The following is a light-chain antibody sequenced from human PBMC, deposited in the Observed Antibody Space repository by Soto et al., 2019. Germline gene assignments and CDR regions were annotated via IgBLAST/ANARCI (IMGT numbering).Light chain of an antibody. CDR1: QSFSSSY. J-gene: IGKJ2*01. V-gene: IGKV3-20*01. CDR3: QQYGSSPYT. CDR2: GAS. Sequence: EIVLTQSPGTLSLSPGGRATLSCRASQSFSSSYLAWYQQKPGQAPRLLIYGASSRATGIPARFSGSGSGTDFTLTISRLEPADFAVYYCQQYGSSPYTFGQGTKLEIK.